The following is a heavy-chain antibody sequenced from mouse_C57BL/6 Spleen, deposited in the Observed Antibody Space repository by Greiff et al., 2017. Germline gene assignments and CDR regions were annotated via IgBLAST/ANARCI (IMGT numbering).Heavy chain of an antibody. CDR3: TNVPYYSNYGFAY. J-gene: IGHJ3*01. CDR2: IRNKANNHAT. Sequence: EVQLQESGGGLVQPGGSMKLSCAASGFTFSDAWMDWVRQSPEKGLEWVAEIRNKANNHATYYAESVKGRFTISRDDSKSSVYLQMNSLRAEDTGIYYCTNVPYYSNYGFAYWGQGTLVTVSA. CDR1: GFTFSDAW. V-gene: IGHV6-6*01. D-gene: IGHD2-5*01.